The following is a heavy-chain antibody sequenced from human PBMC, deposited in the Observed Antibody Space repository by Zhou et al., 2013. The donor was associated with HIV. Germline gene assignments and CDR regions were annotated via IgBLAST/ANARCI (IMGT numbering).Heavy chain of an antibody. Sequence: QVQPVQSGAEVRKPGTSVKISCTASGGTFENYPVSWVRQAPGQGLDWVGGFLPVLGIAQFSRRFQGRVTISADKSKTVYYLQLNSLTLDDTAVYYCASRSHDLRGLSWLSDNWGQGTLVTVSS. CDR1: GGTFENYP. CDR3: ASRSHDLRGLSWLSDN. CDR2: FLPVLGIA. D-gene: IGHD3-16*02. V-gene: IGHV1-69*04. J-gene: IGHJ4*02.